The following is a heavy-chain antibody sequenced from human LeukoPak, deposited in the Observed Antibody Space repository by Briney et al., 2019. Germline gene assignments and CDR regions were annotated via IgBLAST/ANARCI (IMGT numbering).Heavy chain of an antibody. CDR3: ARRLHDYDFWSGYFL. CDR2: IYTSGST. D-gene: IGHD3-3*01. J-gene: IGHJ1*01. V-gene: IGHV4-4*07. CDR1: GGSISSYY. Sequence: YPSETLSLTCTVSGGSISSYYWSWIRQPAGKGLEWIGRIYTSGSTNYNSSLKSRVTMSVDTSKNQFSLKLSSVTAADTAVYYCARRLHDYDFWSGYFLWGQGTLVTVSS.